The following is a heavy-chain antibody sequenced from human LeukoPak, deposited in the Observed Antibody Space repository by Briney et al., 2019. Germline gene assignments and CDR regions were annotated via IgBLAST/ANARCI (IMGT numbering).Heavy chain of an antibody. CDR2: IYPGDSDT. J-gene: IGHJ5*02. Sequence: GESLKISCKGSGYSFTSYWIGWVRKMPGKGLEWMGIIYPGDSDTRYSPSFQGQVTISADKSISTAYLQWSSLKASDTAMYYCARHHCSSTSCYTMIGWFDPWGQGTLVTVSS. V-gene: IGHV5-51*01. CDR1: GYSFTSYW. D-gene: IGHD2-2*02. CDR3: ARHHCSSTSCYTMIGWFDP.